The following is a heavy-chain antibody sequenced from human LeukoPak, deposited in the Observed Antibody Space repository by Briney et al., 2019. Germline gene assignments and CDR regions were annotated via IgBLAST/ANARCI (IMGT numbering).Heavy chain of an antibody. CDR2: IKQDGSEK. J-gene: IGHJ4*02. CDR1: GFTFSSYW. CDR3: ARDPSGSHLIPYYFDY. V-gene: IGHV3-7*01. D-gene: IGHD5-12*01. Sequence: GGSLRLTCAASGFTFSSYWMSWVRQAPGKGLEWVANIKQDGSEKYYVDSVKGRFTISRHNAKNSLYLQMNSLRAEDTAVYYCARDPSGSHLIPYYFDYWGQGTLVTVSS.